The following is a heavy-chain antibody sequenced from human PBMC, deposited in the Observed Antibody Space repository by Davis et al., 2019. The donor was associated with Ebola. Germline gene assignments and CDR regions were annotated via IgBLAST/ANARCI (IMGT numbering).Heavy chain of an antibody. J-gene: IGHJ6*03. D-gene: IGHD3-22*01. CDR1: GGSLSGYY. Sequence: PSETLSLTCTVSGGSLSGYYWTWIRQSPGKGLEWIAHIYYNGGNSKYNPSVQSRATILVDTSSNQFSLILTSVSAADTAEYYCARFRSDTSAYASVRWYIDVWGKGTTVTVSS. CDR2: IYYNGGNS. CDR3: ARFRSDTSAYASVRWYIDV. V-gene: IGHV4-59*01.